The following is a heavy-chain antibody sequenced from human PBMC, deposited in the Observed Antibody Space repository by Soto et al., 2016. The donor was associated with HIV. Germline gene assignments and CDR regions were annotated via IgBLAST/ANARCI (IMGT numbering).Heavy chain of an antibody. J-gene: IGHJ4*02. CDR3: ARDRKYSSGGYFDS. D-gene: IGHD6-19*01. CDR2: IIPMFDTT. Sequence: QVQLVQSGTEVKKPGSSVKVSCTASGGTFNSYALSWVRQAPGQGLEWMGVIIPMFDTTNYAQNFQGRVTITADESTSTAYMELSSLRSEDTAIYYCARDRKYSSGGYFDSWGQGNAGHRLL. CDR1: GGTFNSYA. V-gene: IGHV1-69*01.